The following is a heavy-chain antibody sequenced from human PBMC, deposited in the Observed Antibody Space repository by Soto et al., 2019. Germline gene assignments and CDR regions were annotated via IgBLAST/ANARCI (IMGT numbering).Heavy chain of an antibody. CDR2: IIPITGTA. Sequence: QVQLVQSGAEVKKPGSSVKVSCKASGGTFGSYAISWVRQAPGQGPEWGGGIIPITGTANYAQKFQGRVTITADESTSTASMQLSSLRSEDTAVYYCARSQGSSTSLEIYYYYYYGMDVWGQGTTVTVSS. CDR3: ARSQGSSTSLEIYYYYYYGMDV. D-gene: IGHD2-2*01. CDR1: GGTFGSYA. V-gene: IGHV1-69*01. J-gene: IGHJ6*02.